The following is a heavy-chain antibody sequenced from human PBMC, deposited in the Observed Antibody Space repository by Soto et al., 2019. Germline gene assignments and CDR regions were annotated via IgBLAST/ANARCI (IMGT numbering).Heavy chain of an antibody. CDR3: AGQGSAGYGAFDP. J-gene: IGHJ5*02. D-gene: IGHD3-10*01. CDR1: GGSVNNDKW. V-gene: IGHV4-4*02. CDR2: IHSSGIT. Sequence: QVQLQESGPGLVKPSGTLSLTCAVSGGSVNNDKWWSWVRQHPGKGLEWIGEIHSSGITNYNPSLESRACIFVDKFKNQFSVKLTSVTAADTAVYFCAGQGSAGYGAFDPWGQGNLVTVSS.